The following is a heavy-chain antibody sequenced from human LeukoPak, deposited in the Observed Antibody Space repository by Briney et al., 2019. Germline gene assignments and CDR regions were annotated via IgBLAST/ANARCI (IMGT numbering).Heavy chain of an antibody. CDR1: GGSISSSSYY. Sequence: SETLSLTCTVSGGSISSSSYYWGWIRQPPGKGLEWIGSIYYSGSTYYNPSLKSRVTISVDTSKNQFSLKLSSVTAADTAVYYCARDTRRDTGIDYWGQGTLVTVSS. V-gene: IGHV4-39*02. J-gene: IGHJ4*02. CDR3: ARDTRRDTGIDY. D-gene: IGHD5-24*01. CDR2: IYYSGST.